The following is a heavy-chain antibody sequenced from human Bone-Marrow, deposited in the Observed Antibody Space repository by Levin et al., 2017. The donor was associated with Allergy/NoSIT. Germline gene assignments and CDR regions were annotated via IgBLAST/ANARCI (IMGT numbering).Heavy chain of an antibody. D-gene: IGHD1-20*01. CDR1: GGSISGYY. Sequence: ASETLSLTCTVSGGSISGYYWSWIRQPAGKGLEWVGRIYSSGTTNYNPSLKGRVTMSLDTSKNQFSLYLSSVTAADTAVYYCAGKSRITGTTTFDSWGQGTLVAVSS. J-gene: IGHJ4*02. CDR2: IYSSGTT. CDR3: AGKSRITGTTTFDS. V-gene: IGHV4-4*07.